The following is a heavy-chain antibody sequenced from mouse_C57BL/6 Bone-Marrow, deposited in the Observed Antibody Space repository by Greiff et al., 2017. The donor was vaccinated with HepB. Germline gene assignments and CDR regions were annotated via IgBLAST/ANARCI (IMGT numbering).Heavy chain of an antibody. D-gene: IGHD2-4*01. V-gene: IGHV1-81*01. CDR2: IFPRSGNT. J-gene: IGHJ3*01. CDR3: ERVGRYDYDWRGSY. CDR1: GYTFTSYG. Sequence: QVQLQQSGAELARPGASVKLSCKASGYTFTSYGISWVKQSTGQGLEWIGGIFPRSGNTYYTEKFKGKATLTADKSSSTAYMELRSLRSEDTAVYICERVGRYDYDWRGSYWGQGTRVTVSA.